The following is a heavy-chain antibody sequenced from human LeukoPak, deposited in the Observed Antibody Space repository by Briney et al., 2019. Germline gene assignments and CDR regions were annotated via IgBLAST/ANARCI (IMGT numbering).Heavy chain of an antibody. CDR2: IYTSGST. CDR3: AGGRYFDGTYYMAV. D-gene: IGHD3-9*01. Sequence: SETLSLTCTVSGGSISGGSYYWSWIRQPAGKGLEWIGRIYTSGSTNYNASLKSRVTISVDTSKNQFSLKLSSVTAADTAVYYCAGGRYFDGTYYMAVWGKGTTVTVSS. CDR1: GGSISGGSYY. J-gene: IGHJ6*03. V-gene: IGHV4-61*02.